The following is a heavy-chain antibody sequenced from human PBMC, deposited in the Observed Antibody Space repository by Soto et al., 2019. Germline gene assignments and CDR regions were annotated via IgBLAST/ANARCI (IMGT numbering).Heavy chain of an antibody. V-gene: IGHV4-59*01. D-gene: IGHD2-21*01. J-gene: IGHJ4*02. CDR2: IYYSGST. Sequence: SETLSLTCTVSGGSTSSYYWSWIRQPPGKGLEWIGYIYYSGSTNYNPSLKSRVTISVDTSKNQFSLKLSSVTAADTAVYYCARLGHMDDYRGQGTQGTVSA. CDR1: GGSTSSYY. CDR3: ARLGHMDDY.